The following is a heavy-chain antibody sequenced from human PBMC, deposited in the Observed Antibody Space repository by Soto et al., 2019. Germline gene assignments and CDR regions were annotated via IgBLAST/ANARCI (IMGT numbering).Heavy chain of an antibody. CDR1: GFTFSSYG. J-gene: IGHJ4*02. Sequence: GGSLRLSCAASGFTFSSYGMHWVRQAPGKGLEWVAVISYDGSNKYYADSVKGRFTISRDNSKNTLYLQMNSLRAEDTAVYYCARVYDFYLYYFDYWGQGTLVTVSS. D-gene: IGHD3-3*01. CDR3: ARVYDFYLYYFDY. CDR2: ISYDGSNK. V-gene: IGHV3-30*03.